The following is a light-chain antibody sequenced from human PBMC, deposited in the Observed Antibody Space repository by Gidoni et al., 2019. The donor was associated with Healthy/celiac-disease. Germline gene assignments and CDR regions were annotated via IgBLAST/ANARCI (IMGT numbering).Light chain of an antibody. V-gene: IGKV1-9*01. J-gene: IGKJ5*01. Sequence: DVLLPQPPSFLSASVGDRVTITCRASQGISSYLVWYQQKPGKAPKLLIYDASTLQRGVPSRFSGSGSGTEFTLTISSLQPEDFATYYCQQLNSYPRTFGQGTRLEIK. CDR3: QQLNSYPRT. CDR1: QGISSY. CDR2: DAS.